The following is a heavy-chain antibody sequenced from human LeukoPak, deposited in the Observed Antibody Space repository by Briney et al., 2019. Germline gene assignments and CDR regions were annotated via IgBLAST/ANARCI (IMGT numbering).Heavy chain of an antibody. CDR3: VGDYGDGYTHRGLDH. D-gene: IGHD5-24*01. CDR1: GFTVSSNY. Sequence: PGGSLRLSCAASGFTVSSNYMSWVRQAPGKGLEWVSVIYSGGSTYYADSVKGRFTISRDNSKNTLYLQMNSLRVEDTAVYYCVGDYGDGYTHRGLDHWGQGTLVSVSS. CDR2: IYSGGST. V-gene: IGHV3-66*01. J-gene: IGHJ4*02.